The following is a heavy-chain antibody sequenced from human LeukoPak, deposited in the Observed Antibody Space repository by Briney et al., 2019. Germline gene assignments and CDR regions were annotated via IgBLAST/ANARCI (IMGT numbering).Heavy chain of an antibody. Sequence: PSETLSLTCTVSGDSISSSSFYWGWIRQPPGKALEWIGSIFYSGSTYYNTPLKSRVTISVDTSKNQFSLRLSSVTAADTAVYYCARLSYSSSYFDYWGQGTLVTVSS. J-gene: IGHJ4*02. CDR3: ARLSYSSSYFDY. D-gene: IGHD6-6*01. V-gene: IGHV4-39*01. CDR2: IFYSGST. CDR1: GDSISSSSFY.